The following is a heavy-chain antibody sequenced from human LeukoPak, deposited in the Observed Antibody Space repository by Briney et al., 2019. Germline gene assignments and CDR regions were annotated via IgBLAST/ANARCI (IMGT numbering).Heavy chain of an antibody. J-gene: IGHJ6*02. V-gene: IGHV3-30*03. CDR2: ISYDGSNK. CDR3: ARDRVGIGGYYYYGMDV. D-gene: IGHD2-21*01. CDR1: GFIFTTYG. Sequence: GGSLRLSCAASGFIFTTYGMHWVRQAPGKGLEWVAGISYDGSNKFYADSVEGRFTISRDNSKNTLYLQMNSLRAEDTAVYYCARDRVGIGGYYYYGMDVWGQGTTVTVSS.